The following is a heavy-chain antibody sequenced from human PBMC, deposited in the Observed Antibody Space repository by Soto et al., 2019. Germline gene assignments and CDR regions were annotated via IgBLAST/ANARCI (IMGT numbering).Heavy chain of an antibody. CDR2: IDPGSGKA. Sequence: QVHLVQSGAEVKKPGASVRISCKPSGYTLRDYAIHWVRQAAGQGLEWLAWIDPGSGKATYSQKIQGRFIVTRDNSASTFYMDMSSLIPEDTAMYFCTRDLNGGNPFDYWGQGALVTVSS. J-gene: IGHJ4*02. CDR1: GYTLRDYA. V-gene: IGHV1-3*01. CDR3: TRDLNGGNPFDY. D-gene: IGHD3-16*01.